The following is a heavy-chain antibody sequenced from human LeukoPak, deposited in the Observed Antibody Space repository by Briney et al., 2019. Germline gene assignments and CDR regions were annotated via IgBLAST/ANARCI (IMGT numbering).Heavy chain of an antibody. D-gene: IGHD2-15*01. CDR2: IYSGGST. J-gene: IGHJ4*02. Sequence: PGGSLRLSCAASGFTFSSYAMSWVRQAPGKGLEWVSVIYSGGSTYYADSVTGRFTISRDNSKNSLYLQMNSLRAEDTPVYYCARDKVAGDYWGQGTLVTVSS. CDR1: GFTFSSYA. V-gene: IGHV3-66*01. CDR3: ARDKVAGDY.